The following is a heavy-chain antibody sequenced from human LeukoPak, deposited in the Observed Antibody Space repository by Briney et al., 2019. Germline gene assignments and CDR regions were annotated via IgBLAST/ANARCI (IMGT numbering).Heavy chain of an antibody. V-gene: IGHV3-30*02. CDR1: GFTFSTYG. J-gene: IGHJ4*02. CDR3: ARGSTLTSLYFFDY. D-gene: IGHD4-17*01. Sequence: GGSLRLSCAASGFTFSTYGIHWVRQAPGKGLEWVAFIRYDGSNQYYADSVKGRFTISRDNPKNTLYLQMNSLRAEDTSIYYCARGSTLTSLYFFDYWGQGTLVTVSS. CDR2: IRYDGSNQ.